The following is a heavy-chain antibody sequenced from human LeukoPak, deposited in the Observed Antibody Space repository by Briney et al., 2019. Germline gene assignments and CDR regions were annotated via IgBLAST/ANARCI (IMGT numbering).Heavy chain of an antibody. V-gene: IGHV1-2*02. D-gene: IGHD2-2*01. CDR2: INPNSGGT. Sequence: ASVKVSCKASGYTFTGYYMHWVRQAPGQGLEWMGWINPNSGGTNYAQKFQGRVTMTRDTSISTAYMELSRLRSDDTAVYYCASGLRYCSSTSCSTGHDAFDIWGQGTMVTVSS. CDR1: GYTFTGYY. CDR3: ASGLRYCSSTSCSTGHDAFDI. J-gene: IGHJ3*02.